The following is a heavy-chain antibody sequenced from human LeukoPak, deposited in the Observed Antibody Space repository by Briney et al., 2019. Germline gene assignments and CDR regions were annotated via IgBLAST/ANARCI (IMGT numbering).Heavy chain of an antibody. CDR2: INPNSGGT. J-gene: IGHJ4*02. V-gene: IGHV1-2*06. Sequence: ASVKVSCKASGYTFTGYYMHWLRQAPGQGLEWMGRINPNSGGTNYEQKFQGRVTMTRDTSISTAYMELSRLRSDDTAVYHCATSWKRITMVRGVIAFFPFGYWAREPWSPSPQ. CDR1: GYTFTGYY. D-gene: IGHD3-10*01. CDR3: ATSWKRITMVRGVIAFFPFGY.